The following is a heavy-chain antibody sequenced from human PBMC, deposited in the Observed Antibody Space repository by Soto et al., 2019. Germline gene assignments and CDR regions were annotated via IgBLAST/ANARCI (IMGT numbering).Heavy chain of an antibody. CDR3: ASYKASGRIAAAGMDV. CDR2: INHSGST. CDR1: GGSFSGYY. Sequence: SETLSLTCAVYGGSFSGYYWSWIRQPPGKGLKWIGEINHSGSTNYNPSLKSRVTISVDTSKNQFSLKLSSVTAADTAVYYCASYKASGRIAAAGMDVWGKGTTVTVSS. J-gene: IGHJ6*04. V-gene: IGHV4-34*01. D-gene: IGHD6-13*01.